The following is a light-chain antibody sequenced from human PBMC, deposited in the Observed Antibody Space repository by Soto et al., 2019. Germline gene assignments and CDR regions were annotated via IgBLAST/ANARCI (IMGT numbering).Light chain of an antibody. Sequence: DLQLTQSPSFLSASVGDRVTITCRASQGISSYLAWYQQKPGKAPKLLIYAASTLQSGVPSRFSGSGSGTEFTLTISSLQPEDFATYYCQQLNSYPGFTFGPGTKVDIK. CDR2: AAS. J-gene: IGKJ3*01. V-gene: IGKV1-9*01. CDR1: QGISSY. CDR3: QQLNSYPGFT.